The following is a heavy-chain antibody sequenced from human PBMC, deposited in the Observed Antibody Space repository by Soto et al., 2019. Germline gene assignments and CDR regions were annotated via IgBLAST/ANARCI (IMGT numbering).Heavy chain of an antibody. D-gene: IGHD2-15*01. J-gene: IGHJ3*02. Sequence: PGGSLRLSCAASGFTFDDYAMHWVRQAPGKGLEWVSGISWNSGSIGYADSVKGRFTISRDNAKNSLYLQMNSLRAEDTALYYCAKGWTEQIFSYCSGGSCYLGDDAFDIWGQGTMVTVSS. CDR3: AKGWTEQIFSYCSGGSCYLGDDAFDI. CDR1: GFTFDDYA. V-gene: IGHV3-9*01. CDR2: ISWNSGSI.